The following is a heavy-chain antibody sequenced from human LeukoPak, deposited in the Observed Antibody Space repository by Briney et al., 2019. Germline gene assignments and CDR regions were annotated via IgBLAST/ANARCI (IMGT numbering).Heavy chain of an antibody. D-gene: IGHD3-10*01. CDR3: AKDLSGFFDH. CDR2: ISGSGGST. V-gene: IGHV3-23*01. J-gene: IGHJ4*02. CDR1: GFTFTSYA. Sequence: GGSLRLSCAASGFTFTSYAMTWVRQAPGRGLEWVSAISGSGGSTYYADSVKGRFTISRDNSKNTLYLQMNSLRAEDTAVYFCAKDLSGFFDHWGQGTLVTVSS.